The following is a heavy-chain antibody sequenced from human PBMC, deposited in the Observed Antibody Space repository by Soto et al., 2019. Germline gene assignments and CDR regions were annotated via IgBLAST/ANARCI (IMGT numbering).Heavy chain of an antibody. J-gene: IGHJ4*02. CDR1: GFTFSSYA. V-gene: IGHV3-30*01. Sequence: QVQLVESGGGVVQPGRSLRLSCAASGFTFSSYAMHWVRQAPGKGLEWVAVISYDGSNKYYADSVKGRFTISRDNSKNTLYLQMNSLRAEDTAVYYCARAHISVAGAPYDLHYWGQGTLVTVSS. CDR3: ARAHISVAGAPYDLHY. D-gene: IGHD6-19*01. CDR2: ISYDGSNK.